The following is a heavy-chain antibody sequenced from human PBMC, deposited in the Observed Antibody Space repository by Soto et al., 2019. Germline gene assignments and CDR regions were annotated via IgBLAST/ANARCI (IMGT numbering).Heavy chain of an antibody. CDR3: ARGTTVETGSY. CDR2: ISPYSGNT. D-gene: IGHD4-17*01. V-gene: IGHV1-18*01. Sequence: QVQLVQSGDEVRKPRSSVKVSCKASGYIFVNYGIAWVRQAPGQGLEWMGWISPYSGNTHYASKVQGRLTMTTDTSTSTAYMDLGSLTSDDTAVYYCARGTTVETGSYWGQGTLVTVSS. CDR1: GYIFVNYG. J-gene: IGHJ4*02.